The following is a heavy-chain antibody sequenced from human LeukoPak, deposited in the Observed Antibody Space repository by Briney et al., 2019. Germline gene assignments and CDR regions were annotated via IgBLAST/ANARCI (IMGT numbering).Heavy chain of an antibody. CDR2: INPNSGGT. Sequence: ASVKVSCKSSGYTFTGYNINWLRQAPGQGPEWMGWINPNSGGTNYAQKFQGRVTMTRDTSISTAYMELSRLRSDDTAVYYCARDGQFDHWGQGTLVTVSS. J-gene: IGHJ4*02. CDR3: ARDGQFDH. V-gene: IGHV1-2*02. CDR1: GYTFTGYN.